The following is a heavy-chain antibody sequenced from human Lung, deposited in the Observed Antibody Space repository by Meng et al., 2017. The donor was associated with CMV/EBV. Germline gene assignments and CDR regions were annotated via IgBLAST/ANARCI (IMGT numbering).Heavy chain of an antibody. CDR3: ARASYGSGSPLGESWFDP. CDR2: IHSSGST. CDR1: VGSISSGGYY. J-gene: IGHJ5*02. V-gene: IGHV4-31*02. Sequence: QAVHLASGPGLVQPSQAPCLTWLAAVGSISSGGYYWSWIRQHPGKVLEWIGYIHSSGSTYYNPSLRSRLTISIDTSKNQFSLKLSSVTAADTAVYYCARASYGSGSPLGESWFDPWGQGTLVTVSS. D-gene: IGHD3-10*01.